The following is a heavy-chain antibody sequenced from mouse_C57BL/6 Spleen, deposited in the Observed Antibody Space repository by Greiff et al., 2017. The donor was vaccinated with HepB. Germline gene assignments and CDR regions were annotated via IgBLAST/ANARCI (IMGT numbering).Heavy chain of an antibody. CDR1: GYTFTSYW. Sequence: QVHVKQPGAELVKPGASVKVSCKASGYTFTSYWMHWVKQRPGQGLEWIGRIHPSDSDTNYNQKFKGKATLTVDKSSSTAYMQLSSLTSEDSAVYYCAIRAPYDYDGFAYWGQGTLVTVSA. D-gene: IGHD2-4*01. J-gene: IGHJ3*01. V-gene: IGHV1-74*01. CDR2: IHPSDSDT. CDR3: AIRAPYDYDGFAY.